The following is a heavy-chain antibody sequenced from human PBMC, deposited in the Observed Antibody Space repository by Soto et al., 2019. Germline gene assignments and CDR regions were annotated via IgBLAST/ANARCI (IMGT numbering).Heavy chain of an antibody. CDR2: INSDGSST. V-gene: IGHV3-74*01. Sequence: HPGGSLRLSCAASGFTFSSYWMHWVRQAPGKGLVWVSRINSDGSSTSYADSVKGRFTISRDNAKNTLYLQMNSLRAEDTAVYYCAREGRTIFGVVIIDYYYYGMDVWGQGTTVTVSS. CDR3: AREGRTIFGVVIIDYYYYGMDV. D-gene: IGHD3-3*01. CDR1: GFTFSSYW. J-gene: IGHJ6*02.